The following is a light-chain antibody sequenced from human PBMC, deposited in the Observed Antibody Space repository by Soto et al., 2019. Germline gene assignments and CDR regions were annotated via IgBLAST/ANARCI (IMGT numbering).Light chain of an antibody. V-gene: IGLV2-14*03. J-gene: IGLJ2*01. CDR2: DVS. CDR1: SSDIGGYNY. CDR3: SSYTSSSTHVL. Sequence: QSVLTQPASVSGSPGQSVTISCTGTSSDIGGYNYVSWYQQHPGKAPKLVIYDVSDRPSEVSNRFSGSESGNTASLTISGLQADDEADYYCSSYTSSSTHVLFGGGTKLTVL.